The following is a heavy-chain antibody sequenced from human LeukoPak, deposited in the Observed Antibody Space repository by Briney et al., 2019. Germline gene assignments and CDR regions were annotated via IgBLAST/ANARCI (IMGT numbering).Heavy chain of an antibody. CDR2: ISSNGNNK. Sequence: PGRALRLSCAASGFTFSSYGMHWVRQAPGKGLEWVAVISSNGNNKYYGDSVKGRLTISRDNSKNTLFLQMDSLRAEDTAVYYCTKGCLGGGNCFYFQHWGQGTLVSVSS. CDR1: GFTFSSYG. D-gene: IGHD2-15*01. V-gene: IGHV3-30*18. CDR3: TKGCLGGGNCFYFQH. J-gene: IGHJ1*01.